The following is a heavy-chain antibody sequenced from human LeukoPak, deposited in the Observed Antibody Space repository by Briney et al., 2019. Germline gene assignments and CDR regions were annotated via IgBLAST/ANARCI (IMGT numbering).Heavy chain of an antibody. V-gene: IGHV3-7*01. CDR2: IKQDGSEK. CDR3: AREMDIVVEIYYYYYMDV. D-gene: IGHD2-2*03. CDR1: GFTFSSYA. J-gene: IGHJ6*03. Sequence: PGRSLRLSCAASGFTFSSYAMHWVRQAPGKGLEWVANIKQDGSEKYYVDSVKGRFTISRDNTKNSLYLQMNSLRAEDTAVYYCAREMDIVVEIYYYYYMDVWGKGTTVTVSS.